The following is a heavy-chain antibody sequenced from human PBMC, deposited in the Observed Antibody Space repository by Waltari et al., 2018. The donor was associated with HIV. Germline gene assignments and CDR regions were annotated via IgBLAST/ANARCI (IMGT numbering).Heavy chain of an antibody. D-gene: IGHD5-18*01. CDR2: IRSKTDGGTT. J-gene: IGHJ4*02. CDR3: SRSRGYSYGYADY. Sequence: EVQLVESGGGLVQSGRSLRLSCTASGFTFGDYAMSWFRQAPGRGLEGVGVIRSKTDGGTTEYAAAVKDRFTISRDDSKSIAYLQMSSLKTEDAAVYYCSRSRGYSYGYADYWGQGTLVTVSS. V-gene: IGHV3-49*03. CDR1: GFTFGDYA.